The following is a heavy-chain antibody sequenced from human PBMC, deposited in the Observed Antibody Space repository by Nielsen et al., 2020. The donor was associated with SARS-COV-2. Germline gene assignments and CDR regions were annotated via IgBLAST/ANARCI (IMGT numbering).Heavy chain of an antibody. CDR2: IIPIFGTV. V-gene: IGHV1-69*13. D-gene: IGHD3-22*01. CDR3: ARVHYDSSGYYRSGALDWYFDL. Sequence: SVKVSCKASGGRFSSSYVSWVRQAPGQGLKWMGRIIPIFGTVEYAQDFQDRVTITADESTNTAYVELSSLRSEDTAVYYCARVHYDSSGYYRSGALDWYFDLWGRGTLVTVSS. J-gene: IGHJ2*01. CDR1: GGRFSSSY.